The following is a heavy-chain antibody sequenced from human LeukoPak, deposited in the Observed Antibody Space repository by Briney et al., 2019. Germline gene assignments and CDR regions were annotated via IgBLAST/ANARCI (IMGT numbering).Heavy chain of an antibody. CDR1: GYSISSGYY. CDR2: IYHSGST. D-gene: IGHD6-13*01. V-gene: IGHV4-38-2*02. J-gene: IGHJ4*02. CDR3: ARLHKAAAGDY. Sequence: SETLSLTCTVSGYSISSGYYWGWIRQPPGKGLEWIGSIYHSGSTYYNPSLKSRVTISVDTSKNQFSLKLSSVTAADTAVYYCARLHKAAAGDYWGQGTLVTVSS.